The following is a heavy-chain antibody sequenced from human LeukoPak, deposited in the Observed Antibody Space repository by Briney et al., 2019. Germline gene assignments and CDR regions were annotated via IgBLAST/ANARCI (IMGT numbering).Heavy chain of an antibody. CDR2: INPSGGST. Sequence: ASVKVSCKASGYTFTSYYMHWVRQAPGQGLEWMGIINPSGGSTSYAQKFQGRVTMTGDTSTSTVYMGLSSLRSEDTAVYYCARARGHGKQQLVPYYYYYGMDVWGQGTTVTVSS. CDR3: ARARGHGKQQLVPYYYYYGMDV. CDR1: GYTFTSYY. D-gene: IGHD6-13*01. J-gene: IGHJ6*02. V-gene: IGHV1-46*01.